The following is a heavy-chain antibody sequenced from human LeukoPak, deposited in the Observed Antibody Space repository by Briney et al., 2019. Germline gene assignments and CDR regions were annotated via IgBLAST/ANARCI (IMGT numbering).Heavy chain of an antibody. Sequence: PGGSLRLSCVASGFTFSSHSMNWVRQAPGKGLEWISYISSSSSIIIYAHSVKGRFTITRDDAMNSLYLQLNSLRDEDTAVYYCARQTVATGDYWGQGTLVTVSS. D-gene: IGHD5-12*01. V-gene: IGHV3-48*02. CDR3: ARQTVATGDY. CDR2: ISSSSSII. J-gene: IGHJ4*02. CDR1: GFTFSSHS.